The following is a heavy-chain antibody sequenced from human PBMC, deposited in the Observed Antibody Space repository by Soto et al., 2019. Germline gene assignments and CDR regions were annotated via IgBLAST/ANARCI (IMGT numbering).Heavy chain of an antibody. CDR1: GYTFTSYG. CDR3: ARDRGYSGYGDY. CDR2: ISAYNGNT. J-gene: IGHJ4*02. Sequence: QVQLVQSGAEVKKPGASVKVSCKASGYTFTSYGISWVRQAPGQGLEWMGWISAYNGNTNYAQKLQGRVTMTTDTSTNTTHMELRSLRSDDTAVYYCARDRGYSGYGDYWGQGTLVTVSS. D-gene: IGHD5-12*01. V-gene: IGHV1-18*01.